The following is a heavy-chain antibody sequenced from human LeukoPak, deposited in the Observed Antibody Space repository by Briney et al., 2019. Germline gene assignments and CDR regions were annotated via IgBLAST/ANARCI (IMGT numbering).Heavy chain of an antibody. CDR3: ARAQVGAPTDL. CDR2: IHGDGDNI. CDR1: GFPFSSYA. Sequence: GGSLRLSCAASGFPFSSYAMYWVRQAPGKGLVWVARIHGDGDNISYADSVRGRFTISRDNAKDTLYLHVNSLRPEDTAVYYCARAQVGAPTDLWGQGTLVAVSS. D-gene: IGHD1-26*01. V-gene: IGHV3-74*01. J-gene: IGHJ5*02.